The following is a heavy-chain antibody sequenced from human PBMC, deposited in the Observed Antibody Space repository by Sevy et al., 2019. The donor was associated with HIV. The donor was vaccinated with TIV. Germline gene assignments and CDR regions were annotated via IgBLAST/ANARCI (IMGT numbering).Heavy chain of an antibody. CDR1: GYTFRSYG. CDR3: ARDKPQGVVVLPGAMSGGVDY. J-gene: IGHJ4*02. CDR2: ISPYTGDT. V-gene: IGHV1-18*01. Sequence: ASVKVSCRASGYTFRSYGISWVRQAPGQGLEWMGWISPYTGDTDFAQKVQGRISMTSDTSTSTAYMELRSLRSDDTAVYYCARDKPQGVVVLPGAMSGGVDYWGQGTLVTVSP. D-gene: IGHD2-2*01.